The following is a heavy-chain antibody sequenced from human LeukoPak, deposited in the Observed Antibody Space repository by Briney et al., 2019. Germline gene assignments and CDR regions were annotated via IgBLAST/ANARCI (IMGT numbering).Heavy chain of an antibody. J-gene: IGHJ6*02. CDR1: GFTFSSYS. CDR2: ISSSSSTI. V-gene: IGHV3-48*02. D-gene: IGHD2-2*01. CDR3: ARDRVVVVPAAMGGGYYYCGMDV. Sequence: GGSLRLSCAASGFTFSSYSMNWVRQAPGKGLEWVSYISSSSSTIYYADSVKGRFTISRDNAKNSLYLQMNSLRDEDTAVYYCARDRVVVVPAAMGGGYYYCGMDVWGQGTTVTVSS.